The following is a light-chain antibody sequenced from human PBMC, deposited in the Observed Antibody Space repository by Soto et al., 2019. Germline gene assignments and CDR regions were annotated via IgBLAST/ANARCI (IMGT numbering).Light chain of an antibody. Sequence: DIQMTQSPSTVSASVGDAVTITCRASQSISTWLAWYQQKPGKAPNLLIYDASTLESGGPSGFSGSGSGTEFTLTISSLQPDDSATYYCQQYESYSPLTFGGGTKVEIK. CDR3: QQYESYSPLT. V-gene: IGKV1-5*01. CDR2: DAS. J-gene: IGKJ4*01. CDR1: QSISTW.